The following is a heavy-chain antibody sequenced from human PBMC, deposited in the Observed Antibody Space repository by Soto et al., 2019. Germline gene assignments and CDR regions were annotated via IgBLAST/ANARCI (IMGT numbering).Heavy chain of an antibody. CDR3: ARDHDSSSVAADY. D-gene: IGHD6-13*01. V-gene: IGHV3-11*06. CDR2: ISSSSYT. J-gene: IGHJ4*02. Sequence: SGGSLRLSCAASGFTFSDYYMSWIRQAPGKGLEWVSYISSSSYTNYADSVKGRFTISRDNAKNSLYLQMNSLRAEDTAVYYCARDHDSSSVAADYWGQGTLVTVSS. CDR1: GFTFSDYY.